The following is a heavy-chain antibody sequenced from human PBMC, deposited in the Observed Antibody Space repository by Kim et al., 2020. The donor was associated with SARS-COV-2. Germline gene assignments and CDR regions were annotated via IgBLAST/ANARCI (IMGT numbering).Heavy chain of an antibody. D-gene: IGHD6-13*01. J-gene: IGHJ6*01. CDR1: GGSFSGYY. Sequence: SETLSLTCAVYGGSFSGYYWSWIRQPPGKGLAWIGEINHSGSTNYNPSLKSRVTISVDTSKNQFSLKLSSVTAADTAVYYCARGVEIAAAGLLIPYYYYG. CDR2: INHSGST. CDR3: ARGVEIAAAGLLIPYYYYG. V-gene: IGHV4-34*01.